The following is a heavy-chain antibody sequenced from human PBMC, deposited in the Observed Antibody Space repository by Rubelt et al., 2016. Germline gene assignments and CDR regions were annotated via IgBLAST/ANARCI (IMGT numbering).Heavy chain of an antibody. CDR1: GYTFTSYA. Sequence: QDQLVQSGAEVKKPGASVQVSCKASGYTFTSYAIHWVRQAPGQRLEWMGWINAGTGNTKYSQTFQGRVTFSRDTSATTAYMELSSLRSEDTAVYYCAKGYFDYWGQGTLVTVSS. V-gene: IGHV1-3*01. J-gene: IGHJ4*02. CDR2: INAGTGNT. CDR3: AKGYFDY.